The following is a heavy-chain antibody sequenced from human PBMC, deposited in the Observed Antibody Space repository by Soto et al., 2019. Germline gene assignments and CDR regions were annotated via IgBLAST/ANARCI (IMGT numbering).Heavy chain of an antibody. CDR1: GFSISSNNW. J-gene: IGHJ4*02. V-gene: IGHV4-28*06. CDR2: IYYSGST. D-gene: IGHD2-2*01. Sequence: SETLSLTCDVFGFSISSNNWWGWIRQPPGKGLEWIGDIYYSGSTRYSPSLKSRVTMSVDKARDQFSLTLNSVTAMDTAVYYCARKERKPAPVWNWGQGIQVTV. CDR3: ARKERKPAPVWN.